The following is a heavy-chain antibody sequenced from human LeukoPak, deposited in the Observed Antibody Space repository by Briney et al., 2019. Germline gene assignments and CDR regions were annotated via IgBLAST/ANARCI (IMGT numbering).Heavy chain of an antibody. D-gene: IGHD1-26*01. J-gene: IGHJ5*02. CDR1: GGSISSYY. V-gene: IGHV4-59*12. Sequence: PSETLSLTCTVSGGSISSYYWSWIRQPPGKGLEWIGYIYYSGSTNYNPSLKSRVTISVDTSKNQFSLRLSSVTAADTAVYYCARGSIVGATTPWGQGTLVTVSS. CDR2: IYYSGST. CDR3: ARGSIVGATTP.